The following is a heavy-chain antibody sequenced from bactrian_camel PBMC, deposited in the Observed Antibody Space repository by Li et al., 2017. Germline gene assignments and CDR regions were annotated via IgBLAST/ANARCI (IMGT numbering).Heavy chain of an antibody. Sequence: QVQLVESGGGSVQAGGSLRLSCTASGLPFSNYWMSWVRQAPGKGPEWISMTDNPGVMSYYSDSVKGRFIISQDEAKNTLSLQMHSLKPDDTAMYYCAARQETGVGCLFIADHFGQGTQVTVS. D-gene: IGHD1*01. CDR1: GLPFSNYW. CDR2: TDNPGVMS. V-gene: IGHV3S6*01. J-gene: IGHJ4*01.